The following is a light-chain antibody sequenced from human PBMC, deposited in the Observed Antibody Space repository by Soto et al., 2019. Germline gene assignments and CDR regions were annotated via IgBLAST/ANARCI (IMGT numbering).Light chain of an antibody. CDR2: GAS. CDR3: QQYNSWPLT. J-gene: IGKJ4*01. V-gene: IGKV3-15*01. CDR1: QSVSSN. Sequence: EIVMTQSPATLSVSPWERATLSCRASQSVSSNLAWYQQKPGQAPRLLIYGASTRATGIPARFSGSGSGTEFTLTISSLQSEDFAVYCCQQYNSWPLTFGGGTKVDIK.